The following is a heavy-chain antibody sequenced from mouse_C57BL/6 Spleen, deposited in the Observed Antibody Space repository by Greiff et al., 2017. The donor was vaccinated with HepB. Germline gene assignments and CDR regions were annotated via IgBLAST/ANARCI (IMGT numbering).Heavy chain of an antibody. V-gene: IGHV1-55*01. D-gene: IGHD1-1*01. CDR3: ARYGTVVSNFDD. J-gene: IGHJ2*01. CDR1: GYTFTSYW. Sequence: QVQLQQPGAELVKPGASVKMSCKASGYTFTSYWITWVKQRPGQGLEWIGDIYPGSGSTNYNEKFKSKATLTVDTSSSTAYMQLSSLTSEDSAVYYCARYGTVVSNFDDWGQGTTLTVSS. CDR2: IYPGSGST.